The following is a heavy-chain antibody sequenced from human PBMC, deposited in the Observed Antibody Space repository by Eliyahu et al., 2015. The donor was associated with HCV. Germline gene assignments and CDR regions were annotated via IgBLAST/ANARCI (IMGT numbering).Heavy chain of an antibody. CDR1: GYTFTSYY. J-gene: IGHJ4*02. V-gene: IGHV1-46*01. D-gene: IGHD1-26*01. CDR2: INPSGGST. CDR3: ARDHEPGIVGATGGFDY. Sequence: QVQLVQSGAEVKKPGASVKVSCKASGYTFTSYYMHWVRQAPGQGLEWMGIINPSGGSTSYAQKFQGRVTMTRDTSTSTVYMELSSLRSEDTAVYYCARDHEPGIVGATGGFDYWGQGTLVTVSS.